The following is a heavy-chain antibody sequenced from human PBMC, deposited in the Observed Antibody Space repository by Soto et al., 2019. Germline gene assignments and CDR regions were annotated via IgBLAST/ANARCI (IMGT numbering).Heavy chain of an antibody. CDR3: ATITMVRAL. Sequence: ASVKVSCKASGYTFTSYGISWVRQAPGQGLEWMGGIIPIFGTANYAQKFQGRVTITADESTSTAYMELSSLRSEDTAVYYCATITMVRALWGQGTLVTVSS. D-gene: IGHD3-10*01. V-gene: IGHV1-69*13. CDR2: IIPIFGTA. J-gene: IGHJ4*02. CDR1: GYTFTSYG.